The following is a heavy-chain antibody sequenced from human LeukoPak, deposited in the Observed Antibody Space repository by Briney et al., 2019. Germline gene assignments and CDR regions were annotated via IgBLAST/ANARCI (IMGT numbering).Heavy chain of an antibody. CDR1: GFTFSSYA. V-gene: IGHV3-23*01. Sequence: GGSLRLSCAASGFTFSSYAMGWARQAPGKGLEWVSAISGSGGSTYYADSVKGRFTISRDNSKNTLYLQMNSLRAEDTAVYYCAKAASTDYGVPDAFDIWGQGTMVTVSS. J-gene: IGHJ3*02. D-gene: IGHD4-17*01. CDR2: ISGSGGST. CDR3: AKAASTDYGVPDAFDI.